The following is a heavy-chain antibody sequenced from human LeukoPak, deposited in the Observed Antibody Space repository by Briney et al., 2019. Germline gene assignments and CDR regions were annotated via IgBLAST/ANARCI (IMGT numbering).Heavy chain of an antibody. V-gene: IGHV3-74*01. D-gene: IGHD3-16*02. CDR2: INSDGTTT. J-gene: IGHJ3*02. Sequence: GGSLRLSCAASGFSVSVYWMHWVRQAPGKGLVWVSRINSDGTTTDYADSVKGRVTVSRDNGRNTVYLQMSSLRADDTAIYYCARVSPYRVARLGALDIWGQGTKVTVSS. CDR3: ARVSPYRVARLGALDI. CDR1: GFSVSVYW.